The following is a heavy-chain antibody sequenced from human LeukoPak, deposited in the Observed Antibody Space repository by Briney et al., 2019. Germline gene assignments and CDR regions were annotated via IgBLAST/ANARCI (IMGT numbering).Heavy chain of an antibody. CDR3: AKDLLLGYYDSSGYRDAFDI. D-gene: IGHD3-22*01. V-gene: IGHV3-30*18. CDR2: ISYDGSNK. Sequence: GGSLRLSCAASGFTFSSYGMHWVRQAPGKGLEWVAVISYDGSNKYYADSVKGRFTISRDNSKNTLYLQMNSLRAEDTAVYYCAKDLLLGYYDSSGYRDAFDIWGQGTMVTVSS. CDR1: GFTFSSYG. J-gene: IGHJ3*02.